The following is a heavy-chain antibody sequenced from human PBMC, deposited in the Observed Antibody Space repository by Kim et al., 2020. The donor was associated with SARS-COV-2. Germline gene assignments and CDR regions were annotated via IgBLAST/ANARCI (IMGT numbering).Heavy chain of an antibody. CDR1: GGTFSSYA. Sequence: SVKVSCKASGGTFSSYAISWVRQAPGQGLEWMGGIIPIFGTANYAQKFQGRVTITADESTSTAYMELSSLRSEDTAVYYCARTYYYGSGSYYNYYYYYGMDVWGQGTTVTVSS. CDR2: IIPIFGTA. J-gene: IGHJ6*02. CDR3: ARTYYYGSGSYYNYYYYYGMDV. D-gene: IGHD3-10*01. V-gene: IGHV1-69*13.